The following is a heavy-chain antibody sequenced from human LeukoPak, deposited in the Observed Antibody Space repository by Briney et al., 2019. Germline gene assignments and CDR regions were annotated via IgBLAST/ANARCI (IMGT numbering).Heavy chain of an antibody. J-gene: IGHJ4*02. CDR1: GFTFSSYA. CDR2: ISGSGGST. Sequence: GGSLRLSCAASGFTFSSYAMSWVRQAPGKGLEWVSAISGSGGSTFYADSVKGRFTISRDNSKNTLYLQMNSLRAEDTAVYYCAKARYCSGGSCHFDYWGQGTLVTASS. CDR3: AKARYCSGGSCHFDY. D-gene: IGHD2-15*01. V-gene: IGHV3-23*01.